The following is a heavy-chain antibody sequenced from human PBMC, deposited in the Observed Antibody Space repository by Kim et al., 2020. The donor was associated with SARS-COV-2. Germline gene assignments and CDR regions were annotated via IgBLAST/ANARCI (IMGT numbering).Heavy chain of an antibody. D-gene: IGHD2-21*02. CDR1: GFTFSNYA. CDR3: ARAGDMTSAFDY. CDR2: ISGRGDQT. J-gene: IGHJ4*02. V-gene: IGHV3-23*01. Sequence: GGSLRLSCVASGFTFSNYAVTWVCQAPGKGLEWVSVISGRGDQTYYAESVKGRFTISRDNSKTTLYLQMNSLRAEDTAEYYCARAGDMTSAFDYWGQGTLVTVSS.